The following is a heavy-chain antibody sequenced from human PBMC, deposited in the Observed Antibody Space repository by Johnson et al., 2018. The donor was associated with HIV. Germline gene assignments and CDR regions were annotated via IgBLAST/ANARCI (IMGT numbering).Heavy chain of an antibody. CDR3: VRRFYDSSAFDI. D-gene: IGHD3-22*01. Sequence: QVQLVESGVGLVQPGRSLRLSCAASGFTFDDYAMHWVRQAPGKGPEWVAVISFDGSHKYYTDSVKGLSTISRDNSKNTLFLQRNSLRAEDTAVYYCVRRFYDSSAFDIWGQGTLVTVSS. CDR1: GFTFDDYA. J-gene: IGHJ3*02. V-gene: IGHV3-30*03. CDR2: ISFDGSHK.